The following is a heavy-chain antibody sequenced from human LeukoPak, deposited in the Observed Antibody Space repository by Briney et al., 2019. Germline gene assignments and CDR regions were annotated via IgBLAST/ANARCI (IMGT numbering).Heavy chain of an antibody. CDR1: GFTFSIYS. CDR2: ISTSSSTM. Sequence: TGGSLRLSCAASGFTFSIYSMTWVRQAPGKGLEWVSYISTSSSTMYYADSVKGRFTISRDNAKNSLYLQMNSLRDEDTAVYYCARCTGGSGSPKDYWGQGTLVTVSS. CDR3: ARCTGGSGSPKDY. D-gene: IGHD3-10*01. J-gene: IGHJ4*02. V-gene: IGHV3-48*02.